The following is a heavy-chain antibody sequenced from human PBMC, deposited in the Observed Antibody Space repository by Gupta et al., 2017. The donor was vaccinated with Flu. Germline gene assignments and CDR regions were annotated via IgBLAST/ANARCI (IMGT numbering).Heavy chain of an antibody. Sequence: EVQLVVSGGGLVQPGGSLRLSCAASGFPFSQFWMSWGRQAPGKGLQWVASIQQNESETFYVDSAKGRFTISRDNAQNSLYLHMNSLRAEDTATYYCAKTYCYDQSHFCNVQSWGQGALVTVSS. V-gene: IGHV3-7*01. D-gene: IGHD3-3*02. CDR1: GFPFSQFW. CDR3: AKTYCYDQSHFCNVQS. J-gene: IGHJ1*01. CDR2: IQQNESET.